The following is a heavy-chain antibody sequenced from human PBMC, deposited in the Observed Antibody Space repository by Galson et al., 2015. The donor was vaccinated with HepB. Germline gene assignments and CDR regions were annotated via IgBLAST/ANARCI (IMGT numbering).Heavy chain of an antibody. CDR1: GFTFSTYA. CDR2: ISYDGSNK. V-gene: IGHV3-30-3*01. Sequence: SLRLSCAGSGFTFSTYAMHWVRQAPGKGLEWVAVISYDGSNKYCADSVKGRFTISRDNSKNTLYLQMNSLTAEDTAIYYCTRDLGGQQLSDWGQGTLVTVSS. J-gene: IGHJ4*02. D-gene: IGHD6-13*01. CDR3: TRDLGGQQLSD.